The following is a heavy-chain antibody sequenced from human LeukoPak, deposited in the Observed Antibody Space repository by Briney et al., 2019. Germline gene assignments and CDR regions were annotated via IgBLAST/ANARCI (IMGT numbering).Heavy chain of an antibody. D-gene: IGHD7-27*01. Sequence: SGGSLRLSCAASGFTFSSYAMHWARQAPGKGLEYVSAISSNGGSTYYANSVKGRFTISRDNSKNTLYLQMGSLRAEDMAVYYCARDANWGSPLYYFDYWGQGTLVTVSS. CDR3: ARDANWGSPLYYFDY. V-gene: IGHV3-64*01. CDR2: ISSNGGST. J-gene: IGHJ4*02. CDR1: GFTFSSYA.